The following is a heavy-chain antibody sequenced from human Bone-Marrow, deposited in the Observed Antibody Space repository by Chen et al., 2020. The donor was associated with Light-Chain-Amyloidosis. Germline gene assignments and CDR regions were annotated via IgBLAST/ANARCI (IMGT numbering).Heavy chain of an antibody. D-gene: IGHD3-10*01. V-gene: IGHV4-38-2*02. CDR3: ARGEMTMGRGLIITSWFDP. CDR1: DFSISNGYY. J-gene: IGHJ5*02. Sequence: QVQLQESGPGLVKPSETLSLTCTVSDFSISNGYYWSWIRQTPARGLEWIGSIQHGGNTYYNPSRVGRVIISLNPSKNRFSPRLTSVTAADTAVYFCARGEMTMGRGLIITSWFDPWGQGTLGTVTS. CDR2: IQHGGNT.